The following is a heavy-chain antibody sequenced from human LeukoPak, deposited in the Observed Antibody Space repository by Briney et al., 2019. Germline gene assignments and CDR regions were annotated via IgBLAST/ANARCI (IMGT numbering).Heavy chain of an antibody. J-gene: IGHJ4*02. D-gene: IGHD6-13*01. Sequence: GGSLRLSCAAYGFTFDDYARHWVPPAPGKGLEWVSLISGGGGSTYYADPVKGRFTISRDNSKTSLDLQMSSLRSEDTALYYCAKHVAAAGPPLPDYWGQGTLVTGSS. CDR1: GFTFDDYA. CDR2: ISGGGGST. CDR3: AKHVAAAGPPLPDY. V-gene: IGHV3-43*02.